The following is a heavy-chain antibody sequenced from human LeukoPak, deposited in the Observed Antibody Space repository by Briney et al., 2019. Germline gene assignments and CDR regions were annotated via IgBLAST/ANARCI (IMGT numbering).Heavy chain of an antibody. CDR1: GGTFSSYA. Sequence: SVKVSCKASGGTFSSYAISWVRQAPGQGLEWMGGIIPIFGTANYAQKFQGRVTITADKSTSTAYMELSSLRSEDTAVYYCARGKYSSGWTDVGYWGQGTQVTVSS. J-gene: IGHJ4*02. D-gene: IGHD6-19*01. CDR3: ARGKYSSGWTDVGY. CDR2: IIPIFGTA. V-gene: IGHV1-69*06.